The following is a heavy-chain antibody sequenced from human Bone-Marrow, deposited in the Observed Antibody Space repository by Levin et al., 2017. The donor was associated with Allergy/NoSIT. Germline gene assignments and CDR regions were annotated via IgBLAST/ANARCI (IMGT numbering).Heavy chain of an antibody. CDR1: GFTFSSYD. V-gene: IGHV3-13*01. CDR3: ARERRGGYYYDSSGYYEGDAFDI. D-gene: IGHD3-22*01. CDR2: IGTAGDT. Sequence: SGGSLRLSCAASGFTFSSYDMHWVRQATGKGLEWVSAIGTAGDTYYPGSVKGRFTISRENAKNSLYLQMNSLRAGDTAVYYCARERRGGYYYDSSGYYEGDAFDIWGQGTMVTVSS. J-gene: IGHJ3*02.